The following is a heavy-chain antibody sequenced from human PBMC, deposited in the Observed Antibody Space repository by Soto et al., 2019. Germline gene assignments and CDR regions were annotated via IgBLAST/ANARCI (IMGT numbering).Heavy chain of an antibody. V-gene: IGHV3-11*05. D-gene: IGHD5-12*01. CDR3: ARDHHRYSGYDYVDY. J-gene: IGHJ4*02. CDR2: ISSSSSYT. Sequence: QVQLVESGGGLVKPVGSLRLSCSASGFTFSDYYRSWIRQAPGKGLEWVSYISSSSSYTNYAYPVKGRFTISRDNAKNSLYLQMNSLRAEDTAVYYCARDHHRYSGYDYVDYWGQGTLVTVSS. CDR1: GFTFSDYY.